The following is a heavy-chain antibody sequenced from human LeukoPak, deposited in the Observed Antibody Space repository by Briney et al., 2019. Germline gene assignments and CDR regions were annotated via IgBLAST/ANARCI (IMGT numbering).Heavy chain of an antibody. CDR3: ATDQRYAFDY. D-gene: IGHD3-9*01. Sequence: GGSLRLSCATSGFSFTDYPMNWVRQAPGKALEWISNIRTTAEGAKYAYYADSVKGRVTISRDDGKNTLYLHMNSLRDDDTAVYYCATDQRYAFDYWGQGILVTVSS. CDR2: IRTTAEGAKYA. J-gene: IGHJ4*02. V-gene: IGHV3-48*02. CDR1: GFSFTDYP.